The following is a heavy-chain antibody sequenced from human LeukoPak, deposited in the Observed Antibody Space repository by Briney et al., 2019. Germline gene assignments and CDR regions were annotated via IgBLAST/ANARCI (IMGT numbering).Heavy chain of an antibody. J-gene: IGHJ4*01. CDR2: ISRSTTTI. V-gene: IGHV3-48*01. CDR3: ARDLVAVPASPNYFDY. D-gene: IGHD5-12*01. CDR1: GFTFSNYH. Sequence: QPGGSLRLSCAASGFTFSNYHMNWVRRAPGKGLEWVSYISRSTTTIYYADSVRGRFSISRDNAQKSLYLQMNSLTAEDTAVYYCARDLVAVPASPNYFDYWGHGTLVTVSS.